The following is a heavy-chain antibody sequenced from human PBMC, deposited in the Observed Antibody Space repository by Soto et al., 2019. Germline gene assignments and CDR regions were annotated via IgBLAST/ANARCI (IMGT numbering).Heavy chain of an antibody. CDR1: GGSFSDCY. D-gene: IGHD3-10*01. J-gene: IGHJ4*02. Sequence: SEVLSLTSQDYGGSFSDCYWSGIRQPPGKGLEWIGEINHSGRTNYNPFLKSRVTISVDTSKNQFSLKLSSVTAADTAVYYCARAHRLLWFGEFPLDYWGQ. CDR3: ARAHRLLWFGEFPLDY. V-gene: IGHV4-34*01. CDR2: INHSGRT.